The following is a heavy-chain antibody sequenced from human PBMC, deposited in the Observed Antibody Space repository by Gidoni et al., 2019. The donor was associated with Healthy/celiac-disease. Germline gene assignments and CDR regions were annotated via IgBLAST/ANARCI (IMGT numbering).Heavy chain of an antibody. V-gene: IGHV3-20*04. J-gene: IGHJ5*02. CDR3: ARDSHTYDYDSSGYYP. CDR2: INWNGGRT. CDR1: GFSLDDSG. D-gene: IGHD3-22*01. Sequence: EVQLVESGGGVVRPGGWLRLSCAAAGFSLDDSGMSWVRQAQGTGVEWVCGINWNGGRTGYADSVKGRFTISRDNAKNSLYLQMNSLRAEDTALYYCARDSHTYDYDSSGYYPWGQGTLVTVSS.